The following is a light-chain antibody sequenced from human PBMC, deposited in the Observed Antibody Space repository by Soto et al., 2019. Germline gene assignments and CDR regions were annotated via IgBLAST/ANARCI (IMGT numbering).Light chain of an antibody. CDR1: QSISSW. J-gene: IGKJ2*01. V-gene: IGKV1-5*03. CDR2: RAS. Sequence: DIQMTQSPSTLSASVGDRVTISCRASQSISSWLDWYQQKPGKAPKLLIYRASTLESGVPSRCSGSGSGTEFTLTISSLQANDFATYYCQQYNSYPYTFGQGTKLEIK. CDR3: QQYNSYPYT.